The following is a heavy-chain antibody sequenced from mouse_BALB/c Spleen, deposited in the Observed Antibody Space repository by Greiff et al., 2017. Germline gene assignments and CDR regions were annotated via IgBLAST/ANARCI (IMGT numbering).Heavy chain of an antibody. CDR2: ISSGSSTI. Sequence: EVKLVESGGGLVQPGGSRKLSCAASGFTFSSFGMHWVRQAPEKGLEWVAYISSGSSTIYYADTVKGRFTISRDNPKNTLFLQMTSLRSEDTAMYYCARSYGSSYFAYWGQGTLVTVSA. J-gene: IGHJ3*01. D-gene: IGHD1-1*01. V-gene: IGHV5-17*02. CDR3: ARSYGSSYFAY. CDR1: GFTFSSFG.